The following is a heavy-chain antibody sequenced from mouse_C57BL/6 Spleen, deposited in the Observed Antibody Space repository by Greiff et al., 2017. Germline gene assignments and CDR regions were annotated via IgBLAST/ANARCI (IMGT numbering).Heavy chain of an antibody. CDR1: GYTFTSYW. CDR3: ARSRIYYGNYGAMDD. D-gene: IGHD2-1*01. CDR2: IDPSDSYT. V-gene: IGHV1-50*01. J-gene: IGHJ4*01. Sequence: VQLQQPGAELVKPGASVKLSCKASGYTFTSYWMQWVKQRPGQGLEWIGEIDPSDSYTNYNQKFKGKATLTVDTSSSTAYMQLSSLTSEDSAVYYCARSRIYYGNYGAMDDWGQGTSVTVSS.